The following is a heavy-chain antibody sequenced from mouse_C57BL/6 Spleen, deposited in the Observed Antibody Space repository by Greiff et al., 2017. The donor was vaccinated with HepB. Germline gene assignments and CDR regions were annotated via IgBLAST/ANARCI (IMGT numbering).Heavy chain of an antibody. Sequence: QVQLKESGPELVKPGASVKISCKASGYAFSSSWMHWVKQRPGKGLEWIGRIYPGDGDTNYNGKFKGKATLTADKSSSTAYMQLSSLTSEDSAVYFCAYSNYPYAMDYWGQGTSVTVSS. J-gene: IGHJ4*01. CDR1: GYAFSSSW. V-gene: IGHV1-82*01. D-gene: IGHD2-5*01. CDR3: AYSNYPYAMDY. CDR2: IYPGDGDT.